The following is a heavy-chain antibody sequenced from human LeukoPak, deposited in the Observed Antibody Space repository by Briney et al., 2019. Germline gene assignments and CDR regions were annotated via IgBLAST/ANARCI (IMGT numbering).Heavy chain of an antibody. D-gene: IGHD5-24*01. CDR1: GGSFSGYD. V-gene: IGHV4-34*01. Sequence: SETLSLTCAVYGGSFSGYDWSWIRQPPGQGLEWIGEINPRGSTNYNPSLKSRVTLSADTSKNQFSLTLNSVTAADTAVYYGARRRLGYYFDYWGERTLGSVSS. J-gene: IGHJ4*02. CDR2: INPRGST. CDR3: ARRRLGYYFDY.